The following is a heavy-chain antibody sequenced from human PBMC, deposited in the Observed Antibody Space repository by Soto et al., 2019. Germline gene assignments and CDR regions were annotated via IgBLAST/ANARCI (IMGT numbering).Heavy chain of an antibody. J-gene: IGHJ3*01. Sequence: PGGSLRLSCAASGFTFSSYSMNWVRQAPGKGQEWVSYISSSSSTKFYADSVKGRFTISRDNAKNSLYLQMNSLRVEDTAVYYCARGDYYDVSGPFSDGFDVWGQGTMVTVSS. CDR2: ISSSSSTK. D-gene: IGHD3-22*01. CDR3: ARGDYYDVSGPFSDGFDV. V-gene: IGHV3-48*04. CDR1: GFTFSSYS.